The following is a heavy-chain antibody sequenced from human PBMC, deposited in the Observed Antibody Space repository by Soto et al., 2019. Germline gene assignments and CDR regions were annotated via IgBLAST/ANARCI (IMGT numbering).Heavy chain of an antibody. D-gene: IGHD3-16*02. CDR3: AKSYPDMITFGGVIAPVDY. J-gene: IGHJ4*02. CDR1: GFTFSSYG. Sequence: GGSLSLSCAASGFTFSSYGMHWVRQAPGKGLEWVAVISYDGSNKYYADSVKGRFTISRDNSKNTLYLQMNSLRAEDTAVYYCAKSYPDMITFGGVIAPVDYWGQGTLVTVSS. V-gene: IGHV3-30*18. CDR2: ISYDGSNK.